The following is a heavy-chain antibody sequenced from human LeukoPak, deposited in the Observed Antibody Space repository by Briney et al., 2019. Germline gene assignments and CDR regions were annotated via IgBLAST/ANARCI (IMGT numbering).Heavy chain of an antibody. J-gene: IGHJ4*02. Sequence: PSDTLSLPCTVSGGSISDTSHFWGWIRQPPGKGLEWIGSIHSSGSTHYNPSLKSRVTISADTSRNQLSLKLSSVAATDTAIYYCARRGYKYDVDYWGQGTLVTVSS. CDR2: IHSSGST. V-gene: IGHV4-39*01. CDR1: GGSISDTSHF. CDR3: ARRGYKYDVDY. D-gene: IGHD5-18*01.